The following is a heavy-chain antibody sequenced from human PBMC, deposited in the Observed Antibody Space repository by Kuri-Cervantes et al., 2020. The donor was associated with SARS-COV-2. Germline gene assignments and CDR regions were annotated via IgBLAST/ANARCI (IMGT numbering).Heavy chain of an antibody. J-gene: IGHJ6*02. CDR1: GFSLSTSGVG. CDR3: ARTYCTNGVCPYYYYGMDV. V-gene: IGHV2-5*01. Sequence: SGPTLVKPTQTLTLTCTFSGFSLSTSGVGVGWIRQPPGKALEWLALIYWNDDKRYSPSLKSRLTITKDTSKNQVVLTTTNMDPVDTATYYCARTYCTNGVCPYYYYGMDVWGQGTTVTVSS. CDR2: IYWNDDK. D-gene: IGHD2-8*01.